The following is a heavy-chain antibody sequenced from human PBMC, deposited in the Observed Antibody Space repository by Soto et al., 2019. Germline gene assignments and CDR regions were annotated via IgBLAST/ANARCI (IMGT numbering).Heavy chain of an antibody. CDR3: ERDFMPKGNYYYGMEV. V-gene: IGHV1-46*01. CDR1: GYTFTSYY. CDR2: INPSGGST. D-gene: IGHD2-2*01. J-gene: IGHJ6*02. Sequence: ASVKVSCKASGYTFTSYYMHWVRQAPGQGLEWMGIINPSGGSTSYAQKFQGRVTMTRDTSTSTVYMELSSLRSEDTAVYYCERDFMPKGNYYYGMEVWGQGTTVTAP.